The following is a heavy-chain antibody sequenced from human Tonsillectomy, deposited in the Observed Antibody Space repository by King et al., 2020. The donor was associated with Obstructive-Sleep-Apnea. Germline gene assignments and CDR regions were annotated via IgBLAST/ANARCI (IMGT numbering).Heavy chain of an antibody. J-gene: IGHJ3*02. Sequence: VQLVESGGGVVQPGRSLRLSCAASGITFNKYAMHWVRQAPGKGLEWVAVIAYDGTDKYYADPVKGRFTISKDNSKNTLYLQMNSLRAEDTAVYYCAKLVDINRPDVVDIWGQGTVVIVSS. D-gene: IGHD5-12*01. CDR2: IAYDGTDK. CDR1: GITFNKYA. CDR3: AKLVDINRPDVVDI. V-gene: IGHV3-30*04.